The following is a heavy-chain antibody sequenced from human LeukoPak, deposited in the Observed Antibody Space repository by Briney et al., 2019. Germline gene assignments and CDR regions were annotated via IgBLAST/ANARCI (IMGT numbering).Heavy chain of an antibody. D-gene: IGHD2-21*02. V-gene: IGHV1-24*01. Sequence: ASVKVSCKVSGYTLTELSMHWVRQAPGEGLEWMGGFVPEDGETIYAQMFEGRLTMTAHTSADTACMELGSLRLTGTGMYLCATGLYCGGDCFGFDPRGQGTLVTVPS. CDR3: ATGLYCGGDCFGFDP. J-gene: IGHJ5*02. CDR1: GYTLTELS. CDR2: FVPEDGET.